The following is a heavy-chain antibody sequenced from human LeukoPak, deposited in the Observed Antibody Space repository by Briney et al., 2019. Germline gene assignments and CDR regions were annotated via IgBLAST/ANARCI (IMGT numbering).Heavy chain of an antibody. CDR3: ARYSRRAFDI. CDR2: ISWNSGNI. CDR1: GFTFDDYG. J-gene: IGHJ3*02. Sequence: GGSLRLSCAASGFTFDDYGMHWVRQPPGKGLEWVSGISWNSGNIGYADSVKGRFTISRDNAKNSLYLQMNSLRAEDTAVYYCARYSRRAFDIWGQGTMVTVS. V-gene: IGHV3-9*01.